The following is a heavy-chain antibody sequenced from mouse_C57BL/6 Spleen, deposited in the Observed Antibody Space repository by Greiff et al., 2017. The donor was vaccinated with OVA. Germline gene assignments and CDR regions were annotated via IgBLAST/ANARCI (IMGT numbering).Heavy chain of an antibody. V-gene: IGHV14-1*01. CDR2: IDPEDGDT. Sequence: VQLKESGAELVRPGASVKLSCTASGFNIKDYYMHWVKQRPEQGLEWIGRIDPEDGDTEYAPKFQGKATMTADTSSNTAYLQFSSLTAEDTAVYYCTRSRYGRDFDYWGQGTTLTVSS. CDR3: TRSRYGRDFDY. CDR1: GFNIKDYY. D-gene: IGHD1-1*01. J-gene: IGHJ2*01.